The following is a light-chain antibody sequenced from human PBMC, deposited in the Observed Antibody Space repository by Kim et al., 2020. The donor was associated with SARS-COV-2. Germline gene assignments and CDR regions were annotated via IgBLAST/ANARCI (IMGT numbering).Light chain of an antibody. Sequence: LSPGERAPRSCRASQSVSRFLAWYQQKPGQAPRLLSYAASTRATGIPARFSGSGSGTDFTLTISSLEAEDFAVYYCQQRSSWPITFGQGTRLEIK. CDR1: QSVSRF. V-gene: IGKV3-11*01. CDR2: AAS. CDR3: QQRSSWPIT. J-gene: IGKJ5*01.